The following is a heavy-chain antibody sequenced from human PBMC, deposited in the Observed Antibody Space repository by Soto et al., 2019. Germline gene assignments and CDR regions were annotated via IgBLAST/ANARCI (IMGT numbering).Heavy chain of an antibody. J-gene: IGHJ4*02. CDR1: GFTFSTYS. CDR3: ASSLLGGYGSNDY. V-gene: IGHV3-48*01. D-gene: IGHD1-1*01. Sequence: GGSLRLSCAASGFTFSTYSMNWVRQAPGKGLEWVSHISYSCTVFYADSVKGRFTIARDNAKNSLYLQMNGLRAEDTAGYYCASSLLGGYGSNDYWGQGTLVTVSS. CDR2: ISYSCTV.